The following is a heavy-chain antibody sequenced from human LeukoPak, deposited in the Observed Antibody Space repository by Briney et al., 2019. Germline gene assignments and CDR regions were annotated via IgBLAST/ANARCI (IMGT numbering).Heavy chain of an antibody. V-gene: IGHV3-74*01. CDR1: GFTFGSYW. Sequence: GGPLRLSCAASGFTFGSYWMQWVRQAPGKGLMWVSRLNTDGSIATYADSVKGQFTISRDNAKNTLYLQMNSLRADDTAVYYCARELETAQTIDYWGQGTLVTVSS. CDR2: LNTDGSIA. D-gene: IGHD1-14*01. CDR3: ARELETAQTIDY. J-gene: IGHJ4*02.